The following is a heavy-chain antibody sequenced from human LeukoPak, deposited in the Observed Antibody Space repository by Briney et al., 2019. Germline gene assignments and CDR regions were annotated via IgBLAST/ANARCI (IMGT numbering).Heavy chain of an antibody. CDR3: ARVPIRVRSSSWLPTTIYMDV. CDR2: INPNSGGT. CDR1: GYTLTELS. J-gene: IGHJ6*03. D-gene: IGHD6-13*01. V-gene: IGHV1-2*02. Sequence: ASVKVSCKVSGYTLTELSMHWVRQAPGKGLEWMGWINPNSGGTNYAQKFQGRVTMTRDTSISTAYMELSRLRSDDTAVYYCARVPIRVRSSSWLPTTIYMDVWGKGTTVTVSS.